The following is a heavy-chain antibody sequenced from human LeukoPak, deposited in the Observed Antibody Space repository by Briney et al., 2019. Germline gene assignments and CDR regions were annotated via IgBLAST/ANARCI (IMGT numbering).Heavy chain of an antibody. CDR2: INPSGGST. D-gene: IGHD3-16*01. CDR1: GYTFTSYY. J-gene: IGHJ3*02. CDR3: ARGGGSPLDAFDI. Sequence: ASVKVSCKASGYTFTSYYMHWVRQAPGQGLEWMGIINPSGGSTGYAQKFQGRVTMTRDMSTSTVYMELSSLRSEDTAVYYCARGGGSPLDAFDIWGQGTMVTVSS. V-gene: IGHV1-46*01.